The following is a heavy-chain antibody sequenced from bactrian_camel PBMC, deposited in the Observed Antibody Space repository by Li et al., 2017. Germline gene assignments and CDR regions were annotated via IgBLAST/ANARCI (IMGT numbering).Heavy chain of an antibody. D-gene: IGHD3*01. V-gene: IGHV3S1*01. CDR2: IKNDGTGT. J-gene: IGHJ4*01. Sequence: HVQLVESGGGLVQPRGSLRLSCAASGFTFSSYWMTWVRQAPGKGLEWVSAIKNDGTGTHYADSAKGRFTISRDNAKNTLYLQMNSLKSEDTALYYCATGLPPANGDYWGQGTQVTVS. CDR3: ATGLPPANGDY. CDR1: GFTFSSYW.